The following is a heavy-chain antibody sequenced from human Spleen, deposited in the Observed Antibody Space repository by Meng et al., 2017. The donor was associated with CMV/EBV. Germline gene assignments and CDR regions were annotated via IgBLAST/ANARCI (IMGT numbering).Heavy chain of an antibody. CDR3: ARDRWAVAGPNWFDP. CDR1: GGSISSST. CDR2: IYTSGST. Sequence: HLQGSGPGLVNPSETRSLTRTVSGGSISSSTWGWIRQPAGKGLEWIGRIYTSGSTNYNPSLKSRVTMSVDTSKNQFSLKLSSVTAADTAVYYCARDRWAVAGPNWFDPWGQGTLVTVSS. V-gene: IGHV4-4*07. J-gene: IGHJ5*02. D-gene: IGHD6-19*01.